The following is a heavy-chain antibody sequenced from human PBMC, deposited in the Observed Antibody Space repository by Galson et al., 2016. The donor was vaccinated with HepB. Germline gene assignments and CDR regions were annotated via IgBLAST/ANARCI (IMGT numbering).Heavy chain of an antibody. J-gene: IGHJ5*02. CDR1: GFSLSTTS. V-gene: IGHV3-21*04. CDR2: ISGGGIYK. D-gene: IGHD6-13*01. Sequence: SLRLSCAASGFSLSTTSMNWVRQTSGKGLEWVPCISGGGIYKYYADSVKGRFSISRDDAKNSLYLQMNNVKAEDSALYYGVRDLNRAAAGTRWFDPWGPGTLVIASS. CDR3: VRDLNRAAAGTRWFDP.